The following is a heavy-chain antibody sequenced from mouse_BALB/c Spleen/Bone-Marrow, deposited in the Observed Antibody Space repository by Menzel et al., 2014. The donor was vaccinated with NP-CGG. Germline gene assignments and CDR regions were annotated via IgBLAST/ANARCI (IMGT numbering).Heavy chain of an antibody. CDR1: GCSFTDYN. CDR2: IGPYNGGT. CDR3: TREHGWYFDV. V-gene: IGHV1S135*01. Sequence: VQLQQSGPELVKPGASVKVSCKASGCSFTDYNMYWVKQSHGKSLEWIGYIGPYNGGTTYNQKFKGKATLTADKSSSTAFMHLNSLTSEDSSVYYCTREHGWYFDVWGAGTTVSVSS. J-gene: IGHJ1*01.